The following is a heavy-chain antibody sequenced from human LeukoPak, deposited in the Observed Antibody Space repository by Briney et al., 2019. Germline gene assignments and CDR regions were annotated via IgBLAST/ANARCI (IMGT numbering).Heavy chain of an antibody. Sequence: SETLSLTCTVSGGSISSYYWSWIRQPAGKGLEWIGRIYTSGSTNYNPSLKSRVTMSVDTSKNQFSLKLSSVTAADTAVYYCARDGDYGSGNDFRFDPWGQGTLVTVSS. CDR2: IYTSGST. V-gene: IGHV4-4*07. CDR3: ARDGDYGSGNDFRFDP. J-gene: IGHJ5*02. CDR1: GGSISSYY. D-gene: IGHD3-10*01.